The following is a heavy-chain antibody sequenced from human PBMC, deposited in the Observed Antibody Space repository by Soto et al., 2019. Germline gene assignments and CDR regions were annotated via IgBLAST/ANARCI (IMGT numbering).Heavy chain of an antibody. CDR2: IYYSGST. Sequence: TSETLSLTCTVSGGSISSYYWSWIRQPPGKGLEWIGYIYYSGSTNYNPSLKSRVTISVDTSKNQFSLKLSSVTAADTAVYYCARGGEAVRDLNWFDPWGQGTLVTVSS. J-gene: IGHJ5*02. D-gene: IGHD3-10*01. V-gene: IGHV4-59*01. CDR1: GGSISSYY. CDR3: ARGGEAVRDLNWFDP.